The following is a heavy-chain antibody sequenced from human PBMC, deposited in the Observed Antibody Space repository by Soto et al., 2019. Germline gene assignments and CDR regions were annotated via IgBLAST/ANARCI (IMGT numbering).Heavy chain of an antibody. CDR3: ATRPQASASDGFFGVCAF. CDR1: GFTFSNYG. Sequence: GGSLRLSCAASGFTFSNYGMSFVRQPPEKGLERVANIKQDGSEKYHVNSVRGRFTNSRDNAKKSLYLQMNSLRAEDTAVYYCATRPQASASDGFFGVCAFWG. CDR2: IKQDGSEK. J-gene: IGHJ6*03. V-gene: IGHV3-7*01. D-gene: IGHD2-15*01.